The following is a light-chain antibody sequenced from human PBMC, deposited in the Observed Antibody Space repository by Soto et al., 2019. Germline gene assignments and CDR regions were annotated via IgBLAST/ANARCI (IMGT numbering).Light chain of an antibody. CDR2: GAS. Sequence: LSLSAVTLSLTPGERATLSCRASQSVSNNYLAWYQQKPGQAPRLLIYGASNRATGIPDRFSGSGSGTDFTLTISILEPEDFAVYYCQQYGSSGTLGQATKVDI. J-gene: IGKJ1*01. CDR3: QQYGSSGT. V-gene: IGKV3-20*01. CDR1: QSVSNNY.